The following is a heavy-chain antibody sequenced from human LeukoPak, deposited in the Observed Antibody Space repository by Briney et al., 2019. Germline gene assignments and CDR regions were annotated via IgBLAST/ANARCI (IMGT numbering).Heavy chain of an antibody. CDR2: INPSGGST. CDR1: VYTFTNYY. D-gene: IGHD6-19*01. V-gene: IGHV1-46*01. Sequence: ASVTVSCKASVYTFTNYYMYWVRQAPGQGREWMGIINPSGGSTSYAQKFQGRVTMTRDTSTTTVYMELSSLRSEDTAVYYCARGGVAVATLKTIDYWGQGTLVTVSS. J-gene: IGHJ4*02. CDR3: ARGGVAVATLKTIDY.